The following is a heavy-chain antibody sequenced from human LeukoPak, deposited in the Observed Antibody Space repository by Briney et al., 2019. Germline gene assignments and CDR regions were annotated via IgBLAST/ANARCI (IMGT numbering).Heavy chain of an antibody. CDR3: ARSGGYSINNWFDP. CDR1: GYTFTGYY. V-gene: IGHV1-2*02. J-gene: IGHJ5*02. CDR2: INPNSGGT. D-gene: IGHD3-22*01. Sequence: AASVKVSCKASGYTFTGYYMHWVRQAPGQGLEWMGWINPNSGGTNYAQKFQGRVTMTRDTSISTAYMELSRLRSDDTAVYYCARSGGYSINNWFDPWGQGTLVTVSS.